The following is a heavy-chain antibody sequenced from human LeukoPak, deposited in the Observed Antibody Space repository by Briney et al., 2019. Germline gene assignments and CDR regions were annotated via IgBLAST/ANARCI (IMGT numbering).Heavy chain of an antibody. Sequence: GASVKVSCTTSGYTFTSYAISWGRQAPGQGLERMGWINVYNGYTNYARNFQGRVTMTTDTSTSTAYMEVRSLRSDDTAVYYCARVECSSTTCYDDYWGQGTLVIVSS. J-gene: IGHJ4*02. D-gene: IGHD2-2*01. CDR1: GYTFTSYA. CDR3: ARVECSSTTCYDDY. CDR2: INVYNGYT. V-gene: IGHV1-18*01.